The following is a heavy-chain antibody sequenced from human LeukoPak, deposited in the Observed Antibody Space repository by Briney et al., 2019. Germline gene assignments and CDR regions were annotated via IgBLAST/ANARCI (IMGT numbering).Heavy chain of an antibody. J-gene: IGHJ5*02. D-gene: IGHD6-19*01. Sequence: SETLSLTCTVSGGSISSYYWSWIRQPAGKELEWIGLLYTSGSTNYNPSLKSRVTMSVDTSKNQFSLRLSSVTAADTAVYYCARAVAGTGGWFDPWGQGTLVTVSS. CDR1: GGSISSYY. V-gene: IGHV4-4*07. CDR3: ARAVAGTGGWFDP. CDR2: LYTSGST.